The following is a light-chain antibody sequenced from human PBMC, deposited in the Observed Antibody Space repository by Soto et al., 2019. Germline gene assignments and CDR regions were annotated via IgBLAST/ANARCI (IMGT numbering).Light chain of an antibody. V-gene: IGKV1-39*01. CDR1: QSISSY. Sequence: DIQMTQSPSSLSASVGDRVTITCRASQSISSYLNWYQQKPGKAPKLLIYAASSLQSGVPSRFSGSGSGTDFTLTISSLQPEDFATYYCQQSYSTPFTFRGGTKVEIK. J-gene: IGKJ4*01. CDR2: AAS. CDR3: QQSYSTPFT.